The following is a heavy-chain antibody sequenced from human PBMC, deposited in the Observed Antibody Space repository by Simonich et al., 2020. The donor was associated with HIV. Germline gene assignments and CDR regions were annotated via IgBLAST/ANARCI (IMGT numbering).Heavy chain of an antibody. Sequence: QVQLQQWGAGLLKPSETLSLTCAVYGGSFSVYHWSWIRQPPGKGLEWIGEIHHSGSTNYNPSLKSRVTISVDTSKNQFSLKLSSVTAADTAVYYCARGFYQRLYYFDYWGQGTLVTVSS. V-gene: IGHV4-34*01. J-gene: IGHJ4*02. D-gene: IGHD2-2*01. CDR1: GGSFSVYH. CDR3: ARGFYQRLYYFDY. CDR2: IHHSGST.